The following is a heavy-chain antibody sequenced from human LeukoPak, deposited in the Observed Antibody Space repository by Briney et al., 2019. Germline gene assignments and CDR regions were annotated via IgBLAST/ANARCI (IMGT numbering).Heavy chain of an antibody. CDR3: ARGGFCSGGSCHVAYYYMDV. J-gene: IGHJ6*03. CDR2: INHCGTT. Sequence: SETLSLTCADYGASFTGYYWSWLRQPPGKGLEWIGEINHCGTTNYNPSLKSRVTISVDTSKNQFTLKLTSVTAADTAVYYCARGGFCSGGSCHVAYYYMDVWGKGTTVTVSS. D-gene: IGHD2-15*01. V-gene: IGHV4-34*01. CDR1: GASFTGYY.